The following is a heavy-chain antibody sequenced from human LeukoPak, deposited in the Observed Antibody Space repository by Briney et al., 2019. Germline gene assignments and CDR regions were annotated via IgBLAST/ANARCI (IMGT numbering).Heavy chain of an antibody. CDR2: ISSSSSYI. CDR3: ATRSLGGY. V-gene: IGHV3-21*04. CDR1: GFTFSSYS. J-gene: IGHJ4*02. D-gene: IGHD1-26*01. Sequence: PGGSLRLSCAASGFTFSSYSMNWVRQAPGKGLEWVSSISSSSSYIYYADSVKGRFTISRDSSKNTLYLQMNSLRAEDTAVYYCATRSLGGYWGQGTLVTVSS.